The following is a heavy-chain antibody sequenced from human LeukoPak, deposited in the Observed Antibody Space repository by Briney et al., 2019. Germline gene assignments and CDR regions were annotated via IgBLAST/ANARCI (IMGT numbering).Heavy chain of an antibody. J-gene: IGHJ5*02. Sequence: ASETLSLTCTVSGGSVSSGGYYWSWIRQPPAKGLEWIGYVYSSGSTNYNPSLKSRVTISVDTSKNQFSLKLSSVTAADTAVYYCARDGGELLHWFDPWGQGTLVTVSS. CDR2: VYSSGST. V-gene: IGHV4-61*08. D-gene: IGHD1-7*01. CDR3: ARDGGELLHWFDP. CDR1: GGSVSSGGYY.